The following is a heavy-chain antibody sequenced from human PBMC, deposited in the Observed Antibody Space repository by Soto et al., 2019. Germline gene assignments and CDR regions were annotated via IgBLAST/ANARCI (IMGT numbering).Heavy chain of an antibody. D-gene: IGHD2-21*02. J-gene: IGHJ1*01. CDR1: GYSFTSYW. CDR2: IYPGDSDT. CDR3: ARPYCGGDCYSNEYFQH. V-gene: IGHV5-51*01. Sequence: PGXSLKISCKGSGYSFTSYWIGWVRQIPGKGLEWMGIIYPGDSDTRYSPSFQGQVTISADKSISTPYLQWSSLKASDTAMYYCARPYCGGDCYSNEYFQHWGQGTMVTVSS.